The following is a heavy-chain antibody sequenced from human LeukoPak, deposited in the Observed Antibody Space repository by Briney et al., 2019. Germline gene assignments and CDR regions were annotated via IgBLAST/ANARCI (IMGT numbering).Heavy chain of an antibody. J-gene: IGHJ4*02. D-gene: IGHD3-16*01. CDR1: GYTFTHYA. CDR2: INTGNGNT. CDR3: ATRSASSYGGVFDF. Sequence: GASVMVSCKASGYTFTHYAMHWVRQAPGQSLEWMGWINTGNGNTKYSQKFQGRVTLTRDTSANTAYMEVTGLRSEDTAVYYCATRSASSYGGVFDFWGQGSLVIVSS. V-gene: IGHV1-3*04.